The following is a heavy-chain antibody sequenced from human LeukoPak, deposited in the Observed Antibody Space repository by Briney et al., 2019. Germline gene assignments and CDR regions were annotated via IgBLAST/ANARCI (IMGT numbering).Heavy chain of an antibody. Sequence: GGSLRLSCAASEFSVGSNYMTWVRQAPGKGLEWVSLIYSGGSTYYADSVKGRFTISRDNSKNTLYLQMNSLRAEDTAVYYCARNPRLIWDLYFDYWGQGTLVTVSS. J-gene: IGHJ4*02. CDR3: ARNPRLIWDLYFDY. CDR2: IYSGGST. D-gene: IGHD3-16*01. CDR1: EFSVGSNY. V-gene: IGHV3-66*01.